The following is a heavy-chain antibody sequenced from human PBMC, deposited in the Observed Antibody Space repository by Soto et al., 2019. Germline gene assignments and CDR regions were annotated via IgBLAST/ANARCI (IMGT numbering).Heavy chain of an antibody. D-gene: IGHD6-13*01. Sequence: PGESLKISCKGSGYSFTSYWIAWVRQMPGKGLEWMGIIYPGDSDTRYSPSFQGQVTISADKSISTAYLQWSSLKASDTAMYYCARTSAAGKYYYGMDVWSKGTTVTVP. J-gene: IGHJ6*04. CDR3: ARTSAAGKYYYGMDV. V-gene: IGHV5-51*01. CDR2: IYPGDSDT. CDR1: GYSFTSYW.